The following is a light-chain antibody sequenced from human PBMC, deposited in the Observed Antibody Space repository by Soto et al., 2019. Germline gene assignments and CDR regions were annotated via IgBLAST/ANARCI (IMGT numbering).Light chain of an antibody. J-gene: IGKJ4*01. V-gene: IGKV3-11*01. CDR1: QSGSGY. CDR3: QQRSNSPLT. Sequence: EILLTQSPATLSLSPGERDTLSCRASQSGSGYVAWYQPKPGQAPRVIIYDASNRTTGIPARFSGSGSGTDFTLTISSLEPEDVAFYYCQQRSNSPLTFGGGTKVDIK. CDR2: DAS.